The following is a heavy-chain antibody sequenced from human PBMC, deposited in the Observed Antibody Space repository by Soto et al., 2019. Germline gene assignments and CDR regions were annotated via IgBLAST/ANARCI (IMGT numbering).Heavy chain of an antibody. CDR2: IIPIFGTA. V-gene: IGHV1-69*13. J-gene: IGHJ4*02. CDR1: GGTFSSYA. D-gene: IGHD4-17*01. CDR3: ARTDPPLHAYGENFDY. Sequence: SVKVSCKASGGTFSSYAISWVRQAPGQGLEWMGGIIPIFGTANYAQKFQGRVTITADESTSTAYMELSSLRSEDTAVYYCARTDPPLHAYGENFDYWGQGTLVTVSS.